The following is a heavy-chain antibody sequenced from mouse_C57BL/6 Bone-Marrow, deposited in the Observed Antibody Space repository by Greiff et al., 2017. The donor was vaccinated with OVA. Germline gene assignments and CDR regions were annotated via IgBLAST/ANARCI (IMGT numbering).Heavy chain of an antibody. V-gene: IGHV14-4*01. CDR1: GFNIKDDY. CDR2: IDPENGDT. Sequence: VQLKQSGAELVRPGASVKLSCTASGFNIKDDYMHWVKQRPEQGLEWIGWIDPENGDTEYASKFKGKATITADTSSNTAYLQLSSLTSEDTAVYYCTTWYYGSSYWYFDVWGTGTTVTVSS. J-gene: IGHJ1*03. CDR3: TTWYYGSSYWYFDV. D-gene: IGHD1-1*01.